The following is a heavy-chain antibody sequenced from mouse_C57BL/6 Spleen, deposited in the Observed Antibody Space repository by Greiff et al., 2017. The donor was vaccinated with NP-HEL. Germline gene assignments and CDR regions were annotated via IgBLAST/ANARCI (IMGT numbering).Heavy chain of an antibody. CDR1: GYTFTSYW. V-gene: IGHV1-69*01. CDR2: IDPSDSYT. CDR3: ARWTYDSWFAY. Sequence: QVQLKQPGAELVMPGASVKLSCKASGYTFTSYWMHWVKQRPGQGLAWIGEIDPSDSYTNYNQKFKGKSTLTVDKSSSTAYMQLSSLTSEDSAVYYCARWTYDSWFAYWGQGTLVTVSA. D-gene: IGHD2-4*01. J-gene: IGHJ3*01.